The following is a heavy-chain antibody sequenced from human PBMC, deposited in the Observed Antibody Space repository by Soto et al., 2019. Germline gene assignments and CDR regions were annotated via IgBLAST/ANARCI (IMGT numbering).Heavy chain of an antibody. D-gene: IGHD1-1*01. J-gene: IGHJ4*02. CDR1: GFTFNIYW. CDR3: ARDNWNSY. CDR2: IDNDGSAT. Sequence: EVQLVESGGGLVQPGWSLRLSCVASGFTFNIYWMHWVRQAPGKGLEWVSRIDNDGSATTYADSVKGRFTISRDNAKNTLFLQMNTLRVDDTAVYYCARDNWNSYWGQGTLVTVSS. V-gene: IGHV3-74*01.